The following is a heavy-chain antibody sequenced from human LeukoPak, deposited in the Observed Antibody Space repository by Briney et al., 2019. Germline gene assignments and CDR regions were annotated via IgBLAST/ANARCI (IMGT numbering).Heavy chain of an antibody. V-gene: IGHV1-8*01. J-gene: IGHJ4*02. CDR2: MNPNSGNT. CDR1: GYTFTNYD. Sequence: ASVKVSCKASGYTFTNYDINWVRQATGQGLEWMGWMNPNSGNTGYAQKFQGRVTITRNTSISTAYMELSSLRSEDTAVYYCARVSPNTVTTLQYFDYWGQGTLVTVSS. CDR3: ARVSPNTVTTLQYFDY. D-gene: IGHD4-17*01.